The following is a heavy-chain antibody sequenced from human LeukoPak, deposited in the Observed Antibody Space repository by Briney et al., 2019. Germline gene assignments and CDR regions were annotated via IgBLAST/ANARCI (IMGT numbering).Heavy chain of an antibody. V-gene: IGHV1-2*02. J-gene: IGHJ4*02. CDR2: IIPNSGGT. CDR3: ARDPGYLPMYYFDY. Sequence: ASVKVSCKASGYTFIGYYMHWVRQAPGQGLEWMGWIIPNSGGTNYAQKFQGRVTMTRETSISTAYMELSRLRSDDTAVYYCARDPGYLPMYYFDYWGQGALVTVSS. D-gene: IGHD3-9*01. CDR1: GYTFIGYY.